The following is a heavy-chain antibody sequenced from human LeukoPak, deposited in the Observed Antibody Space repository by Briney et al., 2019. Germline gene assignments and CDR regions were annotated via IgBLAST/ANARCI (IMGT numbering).Heavy chain of an antibody. CDR3: ASTMVRGVIITDY. CDR2: ISYDGSNK. J-gene: IGHJ4*02. CDR1: GFTFGDYA. V-gene: IGHV3-30-3*01. Sequence: GGSLRLSCTASGFTFGDYAMSWVRQAPGKGLEWVAVISYDGSNKYYADSVKGRFTISRDNSKNTLYLQMNSLRAEDTAVYYCASTMVRGVIITDYWGQGTLVTVSS. D-gene: IGHD3-10*01.